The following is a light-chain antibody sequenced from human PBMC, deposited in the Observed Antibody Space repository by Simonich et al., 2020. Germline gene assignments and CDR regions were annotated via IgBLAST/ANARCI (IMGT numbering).Light chain of an antibody. V-gene: IGKV1-13*02. J-gene: IGKJ5*01. CDR1: QGISSA. CDR3: QQFNSYRIT. CDR2: DAS. Sequence: AIQLTQSQSSLSASVGDRVTITCRASQGISSALAWYQQKPGKAPKLLIYDASSLESGFPSRFSGSGSGTDFTLTISSLQPEDFATYYCQQFNSYRITFGQGTRLEIK.